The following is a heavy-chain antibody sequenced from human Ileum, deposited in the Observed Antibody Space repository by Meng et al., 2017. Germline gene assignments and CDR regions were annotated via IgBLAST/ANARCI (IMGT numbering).Heavy chain of an antibody. J-gene: IGHJ5*02. CDR3: ARGIWANWFDP. Sequence: SETLSLTCTVSGGSISNSGYYWCWIRQPPGRGLEWIGSIYYSGNTYYNPSLKSRVTISVDTSKTQFSLKMSSVTAADTAVYYCARGIWANWFDPWGQGTLVTVSS. CDR1: GGSISNSGYY. CDR2: IYYSGNT. D-gene: IGHD2-15*01. V-gene: IGHV4-39*07.